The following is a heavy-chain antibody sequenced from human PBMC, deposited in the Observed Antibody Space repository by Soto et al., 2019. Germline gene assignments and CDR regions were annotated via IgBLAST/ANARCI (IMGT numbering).Heavy chain of an antibody. D-gene: IGHD2-2*01. CDR2: IDPSDSYT. V-gene: IGHV5-10-1*01. CDR3: ARHEGSTTQYYYYGMDV. CDR1: GYSFTSYW. J-gene: IGHJ6*04. Sequence: PGESLKISCKGSGYSFTSYWISWVRQMPGKGLEWMGRIDPSDSYTNYSPSFQGHVTISADKSISTAYLQWSSLKASDTAMYYCARHEGSTTQYYYYGMDVWGKGTTVTVPS.